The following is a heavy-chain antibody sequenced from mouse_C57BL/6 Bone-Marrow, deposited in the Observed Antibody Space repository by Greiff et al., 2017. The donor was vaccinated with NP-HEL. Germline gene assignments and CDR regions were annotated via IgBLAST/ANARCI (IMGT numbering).Heavy chain of an antibody. CDR3: ARDYPFAY. CDR2: IRNKANGYTT. V-gene: IGHV7-3*01. CDR1: GFTFTDYY. Sequence: EVKVVESGGGLVQPGGSLSLSCAASGFTFTDYYMSWVRQPPGKALEWLGFIRNKANGYTTEYSASVKGRFTISRDNSQSILYLQMNALRAEDSATYYCARDYPFAYWGQGTLVTVSA. J-gene: IGHJ3*01. D-gene: IGHD2-4*01.